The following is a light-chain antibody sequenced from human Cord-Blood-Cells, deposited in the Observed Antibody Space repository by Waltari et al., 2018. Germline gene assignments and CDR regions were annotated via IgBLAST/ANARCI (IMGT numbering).Light chain of an antibody. CDR3: CSHAGSSTYV. J-gene: IGLJ1*01. V-gene: IGLV2-23*01. CDR1: SSDVGSYHL. Sequence: QSALTQPASVSGSPGQSINIPCTGTSSDVGSYHLGSWYQQHPGKAHKLRIYEGNKRPSGVSNRCSGSESGNTASLTISGLQAEDEADYYCCSHAGSSTYVFGTGTKVTVL. CDR2: EGN.